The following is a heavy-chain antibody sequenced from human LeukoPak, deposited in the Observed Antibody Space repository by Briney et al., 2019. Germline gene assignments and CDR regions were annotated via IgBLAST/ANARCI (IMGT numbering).Heavy chain of an antibody. CDR2: INSDGSTT. D-gene: IGHD6-13*01. J-gene: IGHJ5*02. CDR1: GFTFSNYW. Sequence: PGGSLRLSCAASGFTFSNYWMHWVRQAPGKGLVWVSRINSDGSTTSYADSVKGRFTISRDNAKNSLYLQMNSLRAEDTAVYYCARDPGYPTVWLDPWGQGTLVTVSS. V-gene: IGHV3-74*01. CDR3: ARDPGYPTVWLDP.